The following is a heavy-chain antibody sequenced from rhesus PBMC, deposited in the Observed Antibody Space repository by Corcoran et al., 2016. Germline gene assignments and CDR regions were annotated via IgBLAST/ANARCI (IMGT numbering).Heavy chain of an antibody. J-gene: IGHJ4*01. CDR3: ARHSAAADFDY. Sequence: EVQLVESGGGLVQPGGSLRLSCAASGFTFSDHYMDWVRQAPGKGLEWVSSFSSGSGSTTLYPDSVEGRFPISRDNAKKTVYLQMNSLRAEDTAVYYCARHSAAADFDYWGQGVLVTVSS. CDR1: GFTFSDHY. D-gene: IGHD6-31*01. V-gene: IGHV3-110*02. CDR2: FSSGSGSTT.